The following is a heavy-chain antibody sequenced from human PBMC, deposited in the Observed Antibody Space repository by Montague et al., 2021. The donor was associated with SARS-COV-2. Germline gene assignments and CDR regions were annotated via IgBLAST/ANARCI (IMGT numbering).Heavy chain of an antibody. Sequence: SETLSLTCVVSGDSISTDNWSTWVRLPPGKGLEWVGEIYHTASTKYKPSRKSRVSMSVDKYWNQSSLRLTSVTAADTAIYYCAWKGGGRSDLAYWGQGTLVTVSS. D-gene: IGHD1-26*01. V-gene: IGHV4-4*02. J-gene: IGHJ4*02. CDR2: IYHTAST. CDR3: AWKGGGRSDLAY. CDR1: GDSISTDNW.